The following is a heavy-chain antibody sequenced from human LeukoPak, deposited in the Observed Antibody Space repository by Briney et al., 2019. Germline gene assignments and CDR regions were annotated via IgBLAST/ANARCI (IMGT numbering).Heavy chain of an antibody. V-gene: IGHV4-59*08. CDR3: ARYGVSGWVIDN. CDR2: TYHTGAT. J-gene: IGHJ4*02. D-gene: IGHD6-19*01. Sequence: SETLSLTCTVSGASISSYYWTWIRQSPGQGLEWIGYTYHTGATTYNPSLKSRVTMSIDTSKKQFSLKLTSVTAADTAVYFCARYGVSGWVIDNWGQGTLVTVSS. CDR1: GASISSYY.